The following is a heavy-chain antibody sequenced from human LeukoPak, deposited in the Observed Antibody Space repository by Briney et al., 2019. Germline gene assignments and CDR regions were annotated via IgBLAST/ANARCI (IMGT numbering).Heavy chain of an antibody. CDR2: SDPEDGET. D-gene: IGHD3-10*01. CDR3: ATDATGYYGSGSMNQFDY. Sequence: ASVKVSCKVSGYTLTELSMHWVRQAPGKGLEWMGGSDPEDGETIYAQKFQGRVTMTEDTSTDTAYMELSSLRSEDTAVYYCATDATGYYGSGSMNQFDYWGQGTLVTVSS. J-gene: IGHJ4*02. CDR1: GYTLTELS. V-gene: IGHV1-24*01.